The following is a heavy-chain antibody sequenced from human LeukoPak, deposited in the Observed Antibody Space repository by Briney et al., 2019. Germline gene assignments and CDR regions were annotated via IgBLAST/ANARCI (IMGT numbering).Heavy chain of an antibody. Sequence: SETLSLTCTVSGGYIRSSYYYWGWIRQPPGKGLEWIGYIYYSGSTNYNPSLKSRVTISVDTSKNQFSLKLSSVTAADTAVYYCARSAGYSSGRYGYWGQGTLITVSS. V-gene: IGHV4-61*05. CDR2: IYYSGST. CDR1: GGYIRSSYYY. CDR3: ARSAGYSSGRYGY. D-gene: IGHD6-19*01. J-gene: IGHJ4*02.